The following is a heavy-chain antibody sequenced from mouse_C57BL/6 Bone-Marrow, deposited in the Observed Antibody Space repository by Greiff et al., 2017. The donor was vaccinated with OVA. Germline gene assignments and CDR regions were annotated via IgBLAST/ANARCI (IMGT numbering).Heavy chain of an antibody. V-gene: IGHV1-15*01. CDR2: IDPETGGT. J-gene: IGHJ2*01. CDR3: TRGDPDY. Sequence: VHLVESGAELVRPGASVTLSCKASGYTFTDYEMHWVKQTPVHGLEWIGAIDPETGGTAYNQKFKGKAILTADKSSSTAYMELRSLTSEDSAVYYCTRGDPDYWGQGTTLTVSS. D-gene: IGHD3-3*01. CDR1: GYTFTDYE.